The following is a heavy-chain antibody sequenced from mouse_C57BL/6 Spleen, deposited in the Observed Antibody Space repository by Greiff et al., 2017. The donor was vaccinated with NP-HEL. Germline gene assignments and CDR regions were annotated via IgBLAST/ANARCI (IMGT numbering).Heavy chain of an antibody. CDR1: GFTFSSYG. J-gene: IGHJ3*01. D-gene: IGHD2-3*01. Sequence: EVQVVESGGDLVKPGGSLKLSCAASGFTFSSYGMSWVRQTPDKRLEWVATISSGGSYTYYPDSVKGRFTISRDNAKNTLYLQMSSLKSEDTAMYYCARHDGYLFAYWGQGTLVTVSA. CDR3: ARHDGYLFAY. V-gene: IGHV5-6*01. CDR2: ISSGGSYT.